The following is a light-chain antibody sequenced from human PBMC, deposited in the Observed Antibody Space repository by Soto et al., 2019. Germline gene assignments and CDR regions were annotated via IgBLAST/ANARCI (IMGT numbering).Light chain of an antibody. CDR1: NIGSKS. CDR3: PVWDISSGHVV. CDR2: YDS. Sequence: SYELTQPPSVSVAPGKTASVACGGSNIGSKSVHWYQKKSGQAPVLVMYYDSDRPSGIPERFSGSNSGNTATLTISRVEAGDEAYYYCPVWDISSGHVVFGGGTKLTVL. V-gene: IGLV3-21*01. J-gene: IGLJ3*02.